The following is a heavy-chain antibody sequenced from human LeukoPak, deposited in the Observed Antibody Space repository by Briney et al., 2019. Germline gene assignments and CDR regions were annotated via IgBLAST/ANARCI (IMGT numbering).Heavy chain of an antibody. Sequence: SETLSLTCAVYSDSLSSYYRSWIRQPPGKGLEWIGYTHYSRSTNYNPSLKSRVTISVDTSKNQFSLKLSSVTAADTAVYYCARGYCSGNCYPGDYWGQGILVTVSS. CDR3: ARGYCSGNCYPGDY. J-gene: IGHJ4*02. D-gene: IGHD2-21*02. CDR1: SDSLSSYY. V-gene: IGHV4-59*01. CDR2: THYSRST.